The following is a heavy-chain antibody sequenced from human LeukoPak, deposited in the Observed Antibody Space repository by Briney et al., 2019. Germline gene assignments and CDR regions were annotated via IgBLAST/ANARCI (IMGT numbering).Heavy chain of an antibody. Sequence: GGSLRLSCAGSGFTFVGYSMNWFRQTPGKGLEWISYIANDGSKTTYADSVKGRFTISRDKSRNKMSVQMDNLRAEDTAVYYCARHNSDDFDYWGQGTLVTVSS. D-gene: IGHD6-19*01. CDR3: ARHNSDDFDY. CDR2: IANDGSKT. J-gene: IGHJ4*02. CDR1: GFTFVGYS. V-gene: IGHV3-30*12.